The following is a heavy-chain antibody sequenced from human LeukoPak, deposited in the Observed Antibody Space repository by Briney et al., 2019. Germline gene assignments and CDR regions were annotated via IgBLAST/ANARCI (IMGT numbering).Heavy chain of an antibody. Sequence: ASVKVSCKASGGTFSSYAISWVRQAPGQGLEWMGGIIPIFGTANYAQKFQGRVTITADESTSTAYMELSSLRSEDTAVYYCARGFEGSWSRDYYMDVWGKGTTVTVSS. V-gene: IGHV1-69*13. CDR2: IIPIFGTA. D-gene: IGHD6-13*01. CDR1: GGTFSSYA. J-gene: IGHJ6*03. CDR3: ARGFEGSWSRDYYMDV.